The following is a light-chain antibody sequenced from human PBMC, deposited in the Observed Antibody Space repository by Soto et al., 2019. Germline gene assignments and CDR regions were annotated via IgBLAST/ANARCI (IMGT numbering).Light chain of an antibody. Sequence: EIVLTQSPGTLSLSPGERATLSCRASQSVSSSYLAWYQQKPGQAPRLLIYGASSRATGIPDRFSGSGSGKDFTLNISRLEPEDFAVYYCQQYGSSPQTFGQGTKVDIK. CDR3: QQYGSSPQT. V-gene: IGKV3-20*01. CDR2: GAS. J-gene: IGKJ1*01. CDR1: QSVSSSY.